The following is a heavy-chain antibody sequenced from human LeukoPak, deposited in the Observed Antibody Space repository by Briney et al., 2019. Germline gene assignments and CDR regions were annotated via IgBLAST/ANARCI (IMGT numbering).Heavy chain of an antibody. Sequence: SETLSLTCAVYGGSFSGYYWSWIRQPPGKGLEWIGEINHSGSTNYNPSLKGRVTISVDTSKNQFSLKLSSVTAADTAVYYCAGGVVVPAAIPARNWFDPWGQGTLVTVSS. V-gene: IGHV4-34*01. CDR2: INHSGST. D-gene: IGHD2-2*01. CDR1: GGSFSGYY. J-gene: IGHJ5*02. CDR3: AGGVVVPAAIPARNWFDP.